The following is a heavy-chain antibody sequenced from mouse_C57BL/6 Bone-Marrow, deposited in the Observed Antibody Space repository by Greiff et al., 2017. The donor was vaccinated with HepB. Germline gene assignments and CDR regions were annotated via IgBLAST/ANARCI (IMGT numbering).Heavy chain of an antibody. V-gene: IGHV5-9-1*02. D-gene: IGHD2-3*01. Sequence: EVKLEESGEGLVKPGGSLKLSCAASGFTFSSYAMSWVRQTPEKRLEWVAYISSGGDYIYYADTVKGRFTISRDNARNTLYLQMSSLKSEDTAMYYCTRESWDAYCPFDYWGQGTTLTVSS. CDR1: GFTFSSYA. CDR2: ISSGGDYI. J-gene: IGHJ2*01. CDR3: TRESWDAYCPFDY.